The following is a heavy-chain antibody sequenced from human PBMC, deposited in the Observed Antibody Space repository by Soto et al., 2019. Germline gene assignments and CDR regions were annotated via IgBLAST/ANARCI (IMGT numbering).Heavy chain of an antibody. J-gene: IGHJ4*02. CDR3: ARDPFSSGWSDY. D-gene: IGHD6-19*01. V-gene: IGHV3-21*01. Sequence: GGSLRLSCAASGFTFSSYSMNWVRQAPGKGLEWVSSITSSSGYIYYADSVKGRFTISRDNAKNSLYLQMNSLRAEDTAVYYCARDPFSSGWSDYWGQGPLVTVSS. CDR2: ITSSSGYI. CDR1: GFTFSSYS.